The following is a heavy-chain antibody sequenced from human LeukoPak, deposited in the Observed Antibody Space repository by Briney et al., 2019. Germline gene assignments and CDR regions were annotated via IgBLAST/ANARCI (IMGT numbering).Heavy chain of an antibody. J-gene: IGHJ4*02. V-gene: IGHV4-34*01. Sequence: SETLSLTCAVYGGSFSGYYWSWIRQPPGKGLEWIGEINHSGSTNYNPSLKSRVTISVDTSKNQFSLKLSSVTAADTAVYYCASAPTPESLAYCGGDCYSEYWGQGTLVTVSS. CDR1: GGSFSGYY. CDR2: INHSGST. CDR3: ASAPTPESLAYCGGDCYSEY. D-gene: IGHD2-21*02.